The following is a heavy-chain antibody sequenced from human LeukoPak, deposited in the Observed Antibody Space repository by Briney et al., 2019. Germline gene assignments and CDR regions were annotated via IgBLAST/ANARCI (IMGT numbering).Heavy chain of an antibody. CDR2: INHSGST. V-gene: IGHV4-34*01. D-gene: IGHD2-2*02. J-gene: IGHJ5*02. CDR1: GGSFSGYY. Sequence: SETLSLTCAVYGGSFSGYYWSWIRQPPGKGLEWTGEINHSGSTNYNPSLKSRVTISVDTSKNQFSLKLSSVTAADTAVYYCARVYRDGGWFDPWGQGTLVTVSS. CDR3: ARVYRDGGWFDP.